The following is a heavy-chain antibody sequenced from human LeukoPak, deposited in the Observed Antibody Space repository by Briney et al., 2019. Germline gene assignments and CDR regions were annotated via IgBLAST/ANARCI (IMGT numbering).Heavy chain of an antibody. CDR3: VRQGTDGYTCVNWYFDL. D-gene: IGHD5-24*01. CDR2: IYGDDGK. V-gene: IGHV2-5*04. Sequence: ESGPTLVKPTQTLTLTCTFSGFSLDSDELGVGWIRQPPGKALEWVVLIYGDDGKRYNPSLQSRVTITKDTSKNQVVLAMTNMDPVDTGTYYCVRQGTDGYTCVNWYFDLWGRGTLVTVSS. CDR1: GFSLDSDELG. J-gene: IGHJ2*01.